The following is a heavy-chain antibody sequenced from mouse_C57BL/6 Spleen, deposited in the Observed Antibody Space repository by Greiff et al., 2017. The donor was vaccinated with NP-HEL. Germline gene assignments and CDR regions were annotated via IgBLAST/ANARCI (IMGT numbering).Heavy chain of an antibody. D-gene: IGHD1-1*01. CDR2: IYPSDSET. CDR3: AFYYGRSYYALDY. Sequence: QVQLQQPGAELVRPGSSVKLSCKASGYTFTSYWMDWVKQRPGQGLEWIGNIYPSDSETHYNQKFKDKATLTVDKSSSTAYMQLSSLTSEDSAVSYCAFYYGRSYYALDYWGQGTSVTVSS. V-gene: IGHV1-61*01. CDR1: GYTFTSYW. J-gene: IGHJ4*01.